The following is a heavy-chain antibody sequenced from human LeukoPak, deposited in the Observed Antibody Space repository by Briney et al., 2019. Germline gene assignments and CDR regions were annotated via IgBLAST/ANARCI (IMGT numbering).Heavy chain of an antibody. CDR1: GYTFTSYG. D-gene: IGHD2-21*02. CDR2: ISAYNGNT. J-gene: IGHJ4*02. CDR3: ARVGCGGDCYLYYFDY. Sequence: ASVKVSCKASGYTFTSYGISWVRQAPGQGLEWMGWISAYNGNTDYAQKLQGRVTMTTDTSTSTAYMELRSLRSDDTAVYYCARVGCGGDCYLYYFDYWGQGTLVTVSS. V-gene: IGHV1-18*01.